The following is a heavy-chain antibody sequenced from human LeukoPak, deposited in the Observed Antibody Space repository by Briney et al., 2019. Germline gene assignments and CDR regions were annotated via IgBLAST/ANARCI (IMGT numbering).Heavy chain of an antibody. CDR2: IYYSGST. CDR3: AREDGYCSGGSCYSLIAAFDI. Sequence: SETLSLTCTVSGGSVSSGSYYWSWIRQPPGKGLVWIGYIYYSGSTNYNPSLKSRVTISVDTSKNQFSLKLSSVTAADTAVYYCAREDGYCSGGSCYSLIAAFDIWGQGTMVTVSS. D-gene: IGHD2-15*01. J-gene: IGHJ3*02. CDR1: GGSVSSGSYY. V-gene: IGHV4-61*01.